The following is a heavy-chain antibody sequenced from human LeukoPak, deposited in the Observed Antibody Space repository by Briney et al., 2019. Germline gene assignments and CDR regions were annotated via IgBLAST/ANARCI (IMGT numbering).Heavy chain of an antibody. V-gene: IGHV3-23*01. CDR1: GFTFSSSA. CDR2: INSSGGRT. CDR3: AKDRTGMTGADWFDP. Sequence: QSGGSLRLSCTTSGFTFSSSAMSWVRQAPGKGLEWVSDINSSGGRTYYADSVKGRFTISRDNSKNTLFLQMNSLRAEDTAVYFCAKDRTGMTGADWFDPWGQGTLVTVSS. J-gene: IGHJ5*02. D-gene: IGHD1-1*01.